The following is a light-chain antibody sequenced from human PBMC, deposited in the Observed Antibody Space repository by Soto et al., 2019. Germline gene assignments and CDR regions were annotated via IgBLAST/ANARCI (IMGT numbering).Light chain of an antibody. CDR3: STWDDNLSVV. V-gene: IGLV1-36*01. CDR2: SND. Sequence: QPVLTQPPSVSEAPRQRVTISCSGSSSNIGKNAVNWYQQLPGEAPRLLIYSNDLRPSRVSDRFSGSKSGTSASLAISELQSEDEADYYCSTWDDNLSVVFGGGTKLTVL. CDR1: SSNIGKNA. J-gene: IGLJ2*01.